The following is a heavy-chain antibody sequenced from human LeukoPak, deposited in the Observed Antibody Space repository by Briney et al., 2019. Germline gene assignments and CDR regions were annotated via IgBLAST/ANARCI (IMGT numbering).Heavy chain of an antibody. CDR3: ARDGYSSGWEDY. V-gene: IGHV4-59*12. J-gene: IGHJ4*02. D-gene: IGHD6-19*01. CDR2: IYYSGST. Sequence: PSETLSLTCTVSGGSISSYYWSWIRQPPGKGLEWIGFIYYSGSTNYDPSLKSRVTISVDTSKNQFSLKLSSVTAADTAVYYCARDGYSSGWEDYWGQGTLVTVSS. CDR1: GGSISSYY.